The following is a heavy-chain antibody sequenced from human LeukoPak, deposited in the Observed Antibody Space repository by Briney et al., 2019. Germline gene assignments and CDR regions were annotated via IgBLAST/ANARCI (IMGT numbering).Heavy chain of an antibody. CDR3: ARGLTLYYYDSSGSLGDY. D-gene: IGHD3-22*01. Sequence: GRSLRLSCAASGFTFSSYGMHWVRQAPGKGLEWVAVIWFDGSNKYYADSVKGRFTISRDNSKNTLYLQMNSLRAEDTAVYYCARGLTLYYYDSSGSLGDYWGQGTLVTVSS. J-gene: IGHJ4*02. V-gene: IGHV3-33*01. CDR1: GFTFSSYG. CDR2: IWFDGSNK.